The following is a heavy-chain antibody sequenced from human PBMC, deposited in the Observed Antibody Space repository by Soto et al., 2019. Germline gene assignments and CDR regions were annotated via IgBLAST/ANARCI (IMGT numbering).Heavy chain of an antibody. V-gene: IGHV1-69*08. CDR3: AREEAQYQLLHSYYYMDV. D-gene: IGHD2-2*01. CDR1: GGTFSSYT. J-gene: IGHJ6*03. CDR2: IIPIFGMA. Sequence: QVQLVQSGAEVKKPGSSVTVSCKASGGTFSSYTINWVRQAPGQGLEWMGRIIPIFGMANYAQKFQGRVTITADESTSTAYMQLSSLRSEDTGLYYCAREEAQYQLLHSYYYMDVWGKGTTVTVSS.